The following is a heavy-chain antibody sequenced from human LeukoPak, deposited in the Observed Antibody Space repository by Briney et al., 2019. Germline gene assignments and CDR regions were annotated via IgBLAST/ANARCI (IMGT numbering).Heavy chain of an antibody. Sequence: SETLSLTCTVSGGSISSGSYYWSWIRQPAGKGLEWIGRIYTSGSTNYNPSLKSRVTISVGTSKNQFSLKLSSVTAADTAVYYCAKNPRLLDWSDPWGQGTLVTVSS. CDR1: GGSISSGSYY. D-gene: IGHD3-22*01. CDR2: IYTSGST. CDR3: AKNPRLLDWSDP. V-gene: IGHV4-61*02. J-gene: IGHJ5*02.